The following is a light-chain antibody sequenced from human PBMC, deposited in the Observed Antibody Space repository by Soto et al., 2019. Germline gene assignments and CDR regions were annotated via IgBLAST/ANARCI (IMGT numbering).Light chain of an antibody. V-gene: IGLV2-14*01. CDR2: DVR. J-gene: IGLJ2*01. CDR1: SSDVGGYNY. CDR3: SSFRSSSTPVL. Sequence: QSALTQPASVSGSPGQSITISCTGTSSDVGGYNYVSWYQQHPGKAPKLMIYDVRNRPSGVSNRFSGSKSGNTASLTISGLQAEDEADYYCSSFRSSSTPVLFGGGTKVTVL.